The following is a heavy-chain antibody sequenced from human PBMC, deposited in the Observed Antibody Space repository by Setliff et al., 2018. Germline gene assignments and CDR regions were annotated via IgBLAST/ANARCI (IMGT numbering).Heavy chain of an antibody. CDR1: GFTLSSYW. V-gene: IGHV3-74*01. CDR3: ARAKMEESGKAQAGMDV. J-gene: IGHJ6*04. D-gene: IGHD6-13*01. CDR2: INSDGSST. Sequence: PGGSLRLSCAASGFTLSSYWMHWVRQAPGKGLVWVSRINSDGSSTSYADSVKGRFTISRDNAKNTLYLQMNSLRAEDTAVYYCARAKMEESGKAQAGMDVWGKGTAVTVSS.